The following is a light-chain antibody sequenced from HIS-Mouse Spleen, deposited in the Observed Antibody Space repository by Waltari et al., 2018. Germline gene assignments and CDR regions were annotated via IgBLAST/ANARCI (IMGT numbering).Light chain of an antibody. J-gene: IGLJ2*01. V-gene: IGLV3-21*03. CDR2: DDS. CDR1: NIGSKS. Sequence: SYVLTQPPSVSVAPGKTARITCGGNNIGSKSEHWYQQKPGQAPVLAVYDDSHRPSGIPERFSGSNSGNTATLTISRVEAGDEADYYCQVWDSSSDHVVFGGGTKLTVL. CDR3: QVWDSSSDHVV.